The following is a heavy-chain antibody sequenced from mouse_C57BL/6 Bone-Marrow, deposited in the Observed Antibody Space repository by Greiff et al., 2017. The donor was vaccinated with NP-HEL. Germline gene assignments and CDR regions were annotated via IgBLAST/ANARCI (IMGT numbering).Heavy chain of an antibody. CDR3: ARFYYGSEDY. D-gene: IGHD1-1*01. CDR2: IYPRSGNT. J-gene: IGHJ4*01. Sequence: QVQLQQSGAELARPGASVKLSCKASGYTFTSYGISWVKQRTGQGLEWIGEIYPRSGNTYYNEKFKGKATLTADKSSSTAYMELRSLTSEDAAVYFCARFYYGSEDYWGQGTSVTVSS. CDR1: GYTFTSYG. V-gene: IGHV1-81*01.